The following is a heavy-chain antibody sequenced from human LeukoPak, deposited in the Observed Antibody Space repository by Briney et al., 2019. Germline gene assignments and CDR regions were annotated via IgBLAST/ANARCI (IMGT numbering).Heavy chain of an antibody. J-gene: IGHJ4*02. V-gene: IGHV4-38-2*01. CDR1: GYSISSGYY. Sequence: SETLSLTCAVSGYSISSGYYWGWIRQPPGKGLEWIGSIYHSGSTYYNPSLKSRVTISVDTSKNQFSLKLSSVTAADTAVYYCARNVWDYYGSGSYRHFDYWGQGTLVTVSS. CDR3: ARNVWDYYGSGSYRHFDY. CDR2: IYHSGST. D-gene: IGHD3-10*01.